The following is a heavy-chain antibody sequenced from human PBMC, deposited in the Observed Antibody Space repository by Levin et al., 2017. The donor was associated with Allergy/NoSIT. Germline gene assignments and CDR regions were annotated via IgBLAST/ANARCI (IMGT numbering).Heavy chain of an antibody. V-gene: IGHV4-59*01. CDR3: ARERSFPYFDY. J-gene: IGHJ4*02. Sequence: SETLSLTCSVSGGSINNYFWSWIRQPPGKGLEWIGYIYNTGSTNYNPSLKSRVTISVDTSKNQFSLRLSSVTAADTAVYYCARERSFPYFDYWGQGTLVTVSS. CDR1: GGSINNYF. CDR2: IYNTGST.